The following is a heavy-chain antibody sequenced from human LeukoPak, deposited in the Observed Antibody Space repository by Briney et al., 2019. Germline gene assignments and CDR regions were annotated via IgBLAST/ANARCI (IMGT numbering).Heavy chain of an antibody. CDR1: GYTFTSYD. J-gene: IGHJ6*03. V-gene: IGHV1-8*01. D-gene: IGHD3-16*01. CDR2: TKPNSGNT. CDR3: ASNARLGGYYYYYYMDV. Sequence: GASVKVSCKASGYTFTSYDINWVRQATGQGLEWMGWTKPNSGNTGYARKFQGRVTMTRNTSISTAYMELSSLRSEDTAVYYCASNARLGGYYYYYYMDVWGKGTTVTVSS.